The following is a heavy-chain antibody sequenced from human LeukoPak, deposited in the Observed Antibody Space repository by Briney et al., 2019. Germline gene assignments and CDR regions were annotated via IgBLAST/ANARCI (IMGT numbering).Heavy chain of an antibody. J-gene: IGHJ4*02. CDR2: ISSSSSTI. V-gene: IGHV3-48*01. CDR3: ARAVDTALHG. CDR1: GFTFGSYS. D-gene: IGHD5-18*01. Sequence: PGGSLRLSCAASGFTFGSYSMNWVRQAPGKGLEWVSYISSSSSTIYYADSVKGRFTISRDNAKNSLYLQMNSLRAEDTAVYYCARAVDTALHGWGQGTLVTVSS.